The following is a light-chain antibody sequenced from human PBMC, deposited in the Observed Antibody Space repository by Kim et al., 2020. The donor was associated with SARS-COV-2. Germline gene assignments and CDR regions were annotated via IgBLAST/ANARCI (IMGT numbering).Light chain of an antibody. Sequence: ALGQTVRITCQGDSLRSYYASWYQQKPGQAPVLVIYGKNNRPSGIPDRFSGSSSGNTASLTITGARAEDEADYYCNSRDSSGNHYVFGTGTKVTVL. CDR1: SLRSYY. V-gene: IGLV3-19*01. J-gene: IGLJ1*01. CDR3: NSRDSSGNHYV. CDR2: GKN.